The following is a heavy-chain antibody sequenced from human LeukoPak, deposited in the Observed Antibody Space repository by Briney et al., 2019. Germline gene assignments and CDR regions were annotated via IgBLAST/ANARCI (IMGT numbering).Heavy chain of an antibody. CDR1: GGSISSYY. D-gene: IGHD3-10*01. J-gene: IGHJ4*02. V-gene: IGHV4-4*07. CDR2: IYTSGST. CDR3: ARALKVRGAIRYYFDY. Sequence: SETLSLTCTVSGGSISSYYWSWIRQPAGKGLEWIGHIYTSGSTNYNPSLKSRVTMSVDTSKNQFSLKLSSVTAADTAVYYCARALKVRGAIRYYFDYWGQGTLVTVSS.